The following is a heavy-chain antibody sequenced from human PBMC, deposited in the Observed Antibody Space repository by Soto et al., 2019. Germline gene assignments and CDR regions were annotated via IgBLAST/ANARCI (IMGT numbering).Heavy chain of an antibody. D-gene: IGHD3-9*01. CDR3: AKEWSDARTREKCGLVDP. Sequence: HPGGSLRLSCAASGFTFSSYAMAWVRQAPGKGLEWVSTIRASGTSTYYADSVEGRFSISRDNSKNTLYLQMNSLRAEDTAVYYCAKEWSDARTREKCGLVDPWGQGTLVTVSS. J-gene: IGHJ5*02. CDR2: IRASGTST. CDR1: GFTFSSYA. V-gene: IGHV3-23*01.